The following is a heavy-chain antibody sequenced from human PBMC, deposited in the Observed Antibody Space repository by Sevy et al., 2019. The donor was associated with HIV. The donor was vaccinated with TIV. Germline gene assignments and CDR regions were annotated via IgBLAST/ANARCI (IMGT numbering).Heavy chain of an antibody. CDR3: VRAIAADGSF. CDR2: IKQDGSEK. J-gene: IGHJ4*02. D-gene: IGHD6-13*01. V-gene: IGHV3-7*01. CDR1: GFTLNNYW. Sequence: GGSLRLSCAASGFTLNNYWMNWVRQAPGKGLEWVANIKQDGSEKYYVDSVKGRFTISRDNARNLVFLQMNSLRVEDTALYYCVRAIAADGSFWGQGTLVTVSS.